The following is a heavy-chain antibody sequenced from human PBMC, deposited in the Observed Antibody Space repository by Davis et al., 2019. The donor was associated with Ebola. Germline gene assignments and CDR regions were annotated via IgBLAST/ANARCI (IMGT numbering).Heavy chain of an antibody. J-gene: IGHJ6*03. D-gene: IGHD2-2*02. Sequence: GESLKISCAASGFTFSSYEMNWVRQAPGKGLEWVSYISSSGSTIYYADSVKGRFTISRDNAKNSLYPQMNSLRAEDTAVYYCAREESGCSSTSCYISHYYYYYYMDVWGKGTTVTVSS. CDR3: AREESGCSSTSCYISHYYYYYYMDV. V-gene: IGHV3-48*03. CDR2: ISSSGSTI. CDR1: GFTFSSYE.